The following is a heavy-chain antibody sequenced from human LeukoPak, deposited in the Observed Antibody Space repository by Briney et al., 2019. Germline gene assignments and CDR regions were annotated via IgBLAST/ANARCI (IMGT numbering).Heavy chain of an antibody. J-gene: IGHJ6*03. Sequence: ASVKVSCKASGYTFTSYGISWVRQAPGQGLEWMGWISAYNGNTNYAQKLQGRVTMTTDTSTSTAYMELRSLRSEDTAVYYCARDLGRRCSGGRCYYYSHYMDVWGKGTTVTISS. CDR3: ARDLGRRCSGGRCYYYSHYMDV. CDR1: GYTFTSYG. CDR2: ISAYNGNT. V-gene: IGHV1-18*01. D-gene: IGHD2-15*01.